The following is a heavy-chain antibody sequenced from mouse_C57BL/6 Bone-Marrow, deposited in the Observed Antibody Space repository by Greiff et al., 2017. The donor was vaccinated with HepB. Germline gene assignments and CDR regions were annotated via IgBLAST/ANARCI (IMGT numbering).Heavy chain of an antibody. CDR1: GFTFSDYY. CDR2: ISNGGGSN. D-gene: IGHD1-1*01. J-gene: IGHJ4*01. Sequence: EVKLVESGGGLVQPGGSLKLSCAASGFTFSDYYMYWVRQTPEKRLEWVAYISNGGGSNYYPDTVKGRFTISRDNAKNTLYLQISRLKSEDTAMYYCARGPYYYGSVYAMDYWGQGTSVTVSS. V-gene: IGHV5-12*01. CDR3: ARGPYYYGSVYAMDY.